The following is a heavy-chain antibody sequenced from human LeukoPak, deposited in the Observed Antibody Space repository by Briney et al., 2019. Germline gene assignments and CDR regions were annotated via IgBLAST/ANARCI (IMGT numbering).Heavy chain of an antibody. CDR3: VRGTGY. V-gene: IGHV3-64D*06. CDR2: ISSNGDNT. CDR1: GFTFSTYV. J-gene: IGHJ4*02. Sequence: PGGSLRPSCSVSGFTFSTYVMHWVRQAPGKGLEYVSAISSNGDNTYYADSVKGRFTISRDNSKNTLYLQMSSLRADDTAVYYCVRGTGYWGQGTLVTASS.